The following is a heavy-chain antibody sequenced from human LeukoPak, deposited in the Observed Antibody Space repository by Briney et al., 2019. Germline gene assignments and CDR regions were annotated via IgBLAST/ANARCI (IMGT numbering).Heavy chain of an antibody. CDR3: AKDRRRGDSSGYYFFDY. CDR1: GFTFSSYA. D-gene: IGHD3-22*01. Sequence: GGSLRLSCAASGFTFSSYAMSWVRQAPGKGLEWVSAISGSGGSTYYAASVKGRFTISRDNSKNTLYLQMNSLRAEDTAVYYCAKDRRRGDSSGYYFFDYWGQGTLVTVSS. V-gene: IGHV3-23*01. J-gene: IGHJ4*02. CDR2: ISGSGGST.